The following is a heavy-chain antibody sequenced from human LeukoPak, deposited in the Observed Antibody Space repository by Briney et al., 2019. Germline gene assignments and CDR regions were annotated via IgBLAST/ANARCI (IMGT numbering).Heavy chain of an antibody. CDR2: INSDESTT. V-gene: IGHV3-74*01. Sequence: TGGSLRLSCAASGFTFSSYWMHWVRQAPGKGLVWVSRINSDESTTNYADPVKGRFTISRDNAENTLYLQMNSLRAEDTAVYYCASGYSSDYGGNAYWGQGTLVTVSS. CDR1: GFTFSSYW. D-gene: IGHD4-23*01. CDR3: ASGYSSDYGGNAY. J-gene: IGHJ4*02.